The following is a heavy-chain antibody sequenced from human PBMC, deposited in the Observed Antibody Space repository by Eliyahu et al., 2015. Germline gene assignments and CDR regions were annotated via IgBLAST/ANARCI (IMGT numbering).Heavy chain of an antibody. D-gene: IGHD6-19*01. CDR2: IYHNGAT. J-gene: IGHJ4*02. CDR3: VRGGGSVAGTSYFDS. Sequence: QVQLRESGPGMVKPSETLSLTCAVSGDSXRSGSYWGWIRQTPGKGLEWFGSIYHNGATYYNPTLKSRLTLSVDTSKNQFSLRLTSVTAADTALYFCVRGGGSVAGTSYFDSWGQGTLVTVSS. V-gene: IGHV4-38-2*01. CDR1: GDSXRSGSY.